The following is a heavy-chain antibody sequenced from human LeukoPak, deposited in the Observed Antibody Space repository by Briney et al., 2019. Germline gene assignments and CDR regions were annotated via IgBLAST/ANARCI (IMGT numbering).Heavy chain of an antibody. CDR2: INAGNGNT. Sequence: GASVKVSCKASGYTFTSYAMHWVRQAPGQRLEWMGWINAGNGNTKYSQKFQGGVTITRDTSASTAYMGLSSLRSEDTAVYYCARERARQWLVLYYWGQGTLVTVSS. CDR3: ARERARQWLVLYY. D-gene: IGHD6-19*01. J-gene: IGHJ4*02. V-gene: IGHV1-3*01. CDR1: GYTFTSYA.